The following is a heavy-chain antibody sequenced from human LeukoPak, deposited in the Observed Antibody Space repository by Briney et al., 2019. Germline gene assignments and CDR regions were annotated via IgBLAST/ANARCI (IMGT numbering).Heavy chain of an antibody. CDR1: GFTFSSYG. J-gene: IGHJ3*02. Sequence: GGSLRLSCAASGFTFSSYGVHWVRQAPGKGLEWVAFIRYDGSNKYYADSVKGRFTISRDNSKNTLYLQMNSLRAEDTAVYYCAKDFHRYSYGSAFDIWGQGTMVTVSS. V-gene: IGHV3-30*02. D-gene: IGHD5-18*01. CDR3: AKDFHRYSYGSAFDI. CDR2: IRYDGSNK.